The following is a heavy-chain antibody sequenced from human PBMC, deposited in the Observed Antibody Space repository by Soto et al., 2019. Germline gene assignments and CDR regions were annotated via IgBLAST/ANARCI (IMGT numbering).Heavy chain of an antibody. CDR1: GYTLTELS. Sequence: QVHLVQSGAEVKKPGASVKVSCKISGYTLTELSMHWVRQAPGKGLEWMGGVDPEDSETIYAQRFQGRVTMTEDTSTDTAYMELSSLRFEDTAVYYCATISPHIVASRGVYYFGLDIWGQGTTVTVSS. V-gene: IGHV1-24*01. J-gene: IGHJ6*02. CDR3: ATISPHIVASRGVYYFGLDI. CDR2: VDPEDSET. D-gene: IGHD5-12*01.